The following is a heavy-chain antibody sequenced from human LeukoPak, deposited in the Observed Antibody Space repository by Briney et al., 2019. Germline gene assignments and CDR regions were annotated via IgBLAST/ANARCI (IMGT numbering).Heavy chain of an antibody. Sequence: ASVKVSCKASGYTFTSYGISWVRQAPGQGPEWMGWISAYNGNTNYAQKLQGRVTMTTDTSTSTAYMELRSLRSDDTAVYYCASVPPVPAAIWEFDYWGQGTLVTVSS. CDR3: ASVPPVPAAIWEFDY. D-gene: IGHD2-2*01. CDR2: ISAYNGNT. CDR1: GYTFTSYG. V-gene: IGHV1-18*01. J-gene: IGHJ4*02.